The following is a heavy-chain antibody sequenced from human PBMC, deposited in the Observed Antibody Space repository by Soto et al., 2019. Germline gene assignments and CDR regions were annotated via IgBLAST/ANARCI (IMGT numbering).Heavy chain of an antibody. D-gene: IGHD3-10*01. V-gene: IGHV1-18*01. CDR3: AGGWFGEVVYYFDY. J-gene: IGHJ4*02. CDR2: ISAYNGNT. Sequence: QVQLVQSGAEVKKPGASVKVSCKASGYTFTSYGISWVRQAPGQGLEWMGWISAYNGNTNYAQKLQGRVTMTTDTAKSRAYMELRSLRSDDTAVYYCAGGWFGEVVYYFDYWGQGTLVTVSS. CDR1: GYTFTSYG.